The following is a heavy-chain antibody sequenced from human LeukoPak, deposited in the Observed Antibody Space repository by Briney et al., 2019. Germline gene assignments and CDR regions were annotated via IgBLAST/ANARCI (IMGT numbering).Heavy chain of an antibody. CDR2: ISSNGGST. D-gene: IGHD1-26*01. V-gene: IGHV3-64*01. Sequence: GGSLRLSCAASGFTFSSYAMHWVRQAPGKGLEYVSAISSNGGSTYYANSVKGRFTISRDNSKNTLYLQMGSLRAEDMAVYYCARDWLGGDPAESIVGATFPDYWGQGTLVTVSS. J-gene: IGHJ4*02. CDR1: GFTFSSYA. CDR3: ARDWLGGDPAESIVGATFPDY.